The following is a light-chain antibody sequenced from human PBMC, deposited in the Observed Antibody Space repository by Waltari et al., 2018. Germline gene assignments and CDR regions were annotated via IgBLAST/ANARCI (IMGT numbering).Light chain of an antibody. V-gene: IGLV1-47*01. CDR1: SSNIGSNY. CDR2: RNN. CDR3: AAWDDSLSAGV. J-gene: IGLJ3*02. Sequence: QSVLTQPPSASETPGQRVTISCSGSSSNIGSNYVYWYQQLPGTAPKLPLYRNNQRPSGVPDRFSGSKSGTSASLAISGLRSEDEADYYCAAWDDSLSAGVFGGGTKLTVL.